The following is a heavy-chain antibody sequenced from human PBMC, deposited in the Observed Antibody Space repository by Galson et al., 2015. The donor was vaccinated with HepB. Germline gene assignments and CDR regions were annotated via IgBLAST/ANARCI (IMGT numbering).Heavy chain of an antibody. D-gene: IGHD2-21*01. CDR1: GDTFHRYT. CDR2: IVPIIGVP. CDR3: AREGDGAYFDY. Sequence: SVKDSCKASGDTFHRYTVNWVRQAPGQGLEWMGGIVPIIGVPHYAQKFQGRVTITADKSTNTDYMELSSLRSDDTAIYYCAREGDGAYFDYWGQGTLVTVSS. V-gene: IGHV1-69*10. J-gene: IGHJ4*02.